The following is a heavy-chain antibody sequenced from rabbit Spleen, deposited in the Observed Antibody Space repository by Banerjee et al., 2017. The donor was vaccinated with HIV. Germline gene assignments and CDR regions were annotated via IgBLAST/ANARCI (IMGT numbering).Heavy chain of an antibody. CDR2: IYSSSGST. D-gene: IGHD4-2*01. V-gene: IGHV1S43*01. CDR3: ARDAAGREDFNL. J-gene: IGHJ4*01. CDR1: GFDLSVNLY. Sequence: TLTLTCTASGFDLSVNLYMCWVRQAPGKGLELIACIYSSSGSTWYASWVNGRFTISSSTSLNTLTLRMTSLTAADTATYFCARDAAGREDFNLWGQGTLVTVS.